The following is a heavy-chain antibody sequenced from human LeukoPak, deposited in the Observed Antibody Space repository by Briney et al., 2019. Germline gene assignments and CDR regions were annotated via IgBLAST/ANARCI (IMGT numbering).Heavy chain of an antibody. J-gene: IGHJ3*01. CDR3: ARLGALHDAFDV. Sequence: SETLTLTCTVSGDSIRSYYWSWIRQPPGKGLEWIGNIHYSGSTKYNPSLKSRVTISVDTSKNQFSLRVTTLTAADTAVYYCARLGALHDAFDVWGQGTLVTLSS. CDR1: GDSIRSYY. CDR2: IHYSGST. D-gene: IGHD3-16*01. V-gene: IGHV4-59*12.